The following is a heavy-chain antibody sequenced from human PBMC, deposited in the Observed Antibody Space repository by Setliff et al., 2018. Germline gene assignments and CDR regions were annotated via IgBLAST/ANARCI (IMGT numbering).Heavy chain of an antibody. D-gene: IGHD3-9*01. CDR2: INHSGST. CDR3: ARTLYDYDILTGPGYYFDY. J-gene: IGHJ4*02. V-gene: IGHV4-34*01. Sequence: SETLSLTCAVYGGSFSGYYWSWIRQPPGKGLEWIGEINHSGSTNYNPSLKSRVTISVDTSRNQFSLKLSSVTAADTAVYYCARTLYDYDILTGPGYYFDYWGQGTLVTVSS. CDR1: GGSFSGYY.